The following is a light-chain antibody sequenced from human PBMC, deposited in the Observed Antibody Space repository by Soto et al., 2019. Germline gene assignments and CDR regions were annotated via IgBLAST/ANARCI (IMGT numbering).Light chain of an antibody. V-gene: IGKV3-11*01. CDR3: QQRSNWPRT. J-gene: IGKJ1*01. CDR1: QSVSSY. CDR2: DAS. Sequence: ESVVTQSPATLSLSPCGRATLSFRASQSVSSYLAWYQQKPGQAPRLLIYDASNRATGIPARFSGSGSGTDFTLTISSLEPEDFAVYYCQQRSNWPRTFGQGTKVDIK.